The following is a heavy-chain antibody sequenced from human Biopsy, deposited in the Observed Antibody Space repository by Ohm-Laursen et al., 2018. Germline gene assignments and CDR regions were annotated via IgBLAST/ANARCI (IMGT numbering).Heavy chain of an antibody. D-gene: IGHD5-24*01. CDR1: GGPIDSYY. V-gene: IGHV4-59*12. CDR2: IYFTGRT. CDR3: ASAGYNPDWNFDL. Sequence: GTLSLTCTVSGGPIDSYYWSWIRQPPGKALEWIGYIYFTGRTSYNPSLKSRVTMSVNTSKKQFPRRLSSVTAADTAVYYCASAGYNPDWNFDLWGRGTRVTVSS. J-gene: IGHJ2*01.